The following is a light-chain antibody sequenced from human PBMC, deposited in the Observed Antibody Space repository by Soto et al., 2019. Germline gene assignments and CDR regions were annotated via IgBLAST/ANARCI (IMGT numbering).Light chain of an antibody. CDR2: EVT. J-gene: IGLJ2*01. Sequence: QSALTQPASVSGSPGQSITISCTGTSSDVGAYKYVSWYQQHPGKAPKLMIYEVTNRPSGVSNRFSGSKSGNTASLTISGLQAEDEGDYYCSASTGSGTLVVFGGATKLTVL. CDR1: SSDVGAYKY. CDR3: SASTGSGTLVV. V-gene: IGLV2-14*01.